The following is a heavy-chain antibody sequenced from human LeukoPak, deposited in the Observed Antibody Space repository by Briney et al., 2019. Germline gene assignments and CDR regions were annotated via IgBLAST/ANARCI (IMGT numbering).Heavy chain of an antibody. V-gene: IGHV3-23*01. J-gene: IGHJ4*02. CDR3: AREIAVKYSGSTNYFLDY. CDR1: GFTFSNYA. Sequence: GGSLRLSCAASGFTFSNYAMSWVRQAPGKGLEWVSAISGSGGSTYYADSVKGRFTISRDNSKNTLYLQMNSLRAEDTAVYYCAREIAVKYSGSTNYFLDYWGQGTLVTVSS. CDR2: ISGSGGST. D-gene: IGHD1-26*01.